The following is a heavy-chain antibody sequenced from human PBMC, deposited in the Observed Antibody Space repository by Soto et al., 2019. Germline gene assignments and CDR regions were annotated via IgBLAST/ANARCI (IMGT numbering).Heavy chain of an antibody. J-gene: IGHJ4*02. D-gene: IGHD4-17*01. V-gene: IGHV1-2*02. CDR2: IKPNSGGT. CDR1: GYTFTGHF. CDR3: ARDDYGGDSGVLVDF. Sequence: QVQLVQSGAEVKKPGASVKVSCKTSGYTFTGHFMHWVRQAPGQGFEWMGWIKPNSGGTNYLQRFQGRVSMTRDTSISTAYMELSRLTSDDTAVYDGARDDYGGDSGVLVDFWGQGTLVTVSS.